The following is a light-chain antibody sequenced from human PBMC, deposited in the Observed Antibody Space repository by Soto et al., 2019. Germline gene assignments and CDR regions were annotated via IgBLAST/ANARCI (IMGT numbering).Light chain of an antibody. CDR3: SSYTTSTPFIL. Sequence: QLVLTQPASVSGSPGQSITISCTGTSSDIGNYDFVSWYQQVPGTAPKAMIYEVSSRPSGVSNRFSGSKSGNTASLTISGLQAEDEAYYYCSSYTTSTPFILFGGGTQLTVL. CDR1: SSDIGNYDF. V-gene: IGLV2-14*01. J-gene: IGLJ7*01. CDR2: EVS.